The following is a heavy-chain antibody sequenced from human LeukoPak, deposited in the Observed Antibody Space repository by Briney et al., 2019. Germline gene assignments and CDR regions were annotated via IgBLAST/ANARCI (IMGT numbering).Heavy chain of an antibody. V-gene: IGHV1-46*01. D-gene: IGHD3-10*01. CDR3: ARVQYYYGSGSYGFFDS. CDR2: INTNGSRT. J-gene: IGHJ4*02. Sequence: ASVKVSCKASGYTFTSYYMHWVRQAPGPGLERMGIINTNGSRTTYAQKFHSRVTTTRDTSTSTVYMGLSSLRSEDTAVYYCARVQYYYGSGSYGFFDSWGQGTLVTVSS. CDR1: GYTFTSYY.